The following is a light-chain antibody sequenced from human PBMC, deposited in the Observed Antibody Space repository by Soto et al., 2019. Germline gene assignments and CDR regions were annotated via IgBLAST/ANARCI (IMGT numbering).Light chain of an antibody. CDR2: RVS. CDR1: QTITT. J-gene: IGKJ4*01. V-gene: IGKV3-20*01. CDR3: QQYGNLPPA. Sequence: EIVLTQSPGTLSLSPGERATLSCRASQTITTFAWYQRKPGQAPRLLIYRVSSRATCGPDRFSGSGSGTDYTLTISRLEPEDFAVYYCQQYGNLPPAFGGETKGDIK.